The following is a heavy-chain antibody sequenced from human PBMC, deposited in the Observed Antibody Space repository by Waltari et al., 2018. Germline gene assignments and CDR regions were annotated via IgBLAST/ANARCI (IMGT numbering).Heavy chain of an antibody. Sequence: QVQLVHSGSELKKPGASVKVSCKASVYTFTSYAMNWVRQAPVQGLDWMGWINTNTGNPTYAQGFTGRFVFSLDTSVRRAYLQISSLKAEDTAVYYCARNYYDVWSGIIYYYYYGMDVWGQGTTVTVSS. CDR1: VYTFTSYA. V-gene: IGHV7-4-1*02. CDR2: INTNTGNP. D-gene: IGHD3-3*01. J-gene: IGHJ6*02. CDR3: ARNYYDVWSGIIYYYYYGMDV.